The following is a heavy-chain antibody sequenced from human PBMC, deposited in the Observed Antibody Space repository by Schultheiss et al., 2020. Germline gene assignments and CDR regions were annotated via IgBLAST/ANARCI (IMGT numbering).Heavy chain of an antibody. V-gene: IGHV4-34*01. CDR3: ASPWGYVDY. CDR2: INHSGST. J-gene: IGHJ4*02. D-gene: IGHD7-27*01. Sequence: SETLSLTCAVYGGSFSGYYWSWIRQPPGKGLEWIGEINHSGSTNYNPSLKSRVTISVDTSKNQFSLKLSSVTAADTAVYYCASPWGYVDYWGQGTLVTVSS. CDR1: GGSFSGYY.